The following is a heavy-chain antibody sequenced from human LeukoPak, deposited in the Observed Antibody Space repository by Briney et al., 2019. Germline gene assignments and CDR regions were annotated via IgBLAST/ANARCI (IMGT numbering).Heavy chain of an antibody. J-gene: IGHJ4*02. CDR3: ARRAEWEAIIVVPAPFDY. V-gene: IGHV5-51*01. CDR2: IYPGDSDT. CDR1: GYSFTSYW. D-gene: IGHD2-2*01. Sequence: GESLKISCKGSGYSFTSYWIGWVRQMPGKGLEWMGIIYPGDSDTRYSPSFQGQVTISVDKSISTAYLQWSSLKASDTAIYYCARRAEWEAIIVVPAPFDYWGQGTLVTVSS.